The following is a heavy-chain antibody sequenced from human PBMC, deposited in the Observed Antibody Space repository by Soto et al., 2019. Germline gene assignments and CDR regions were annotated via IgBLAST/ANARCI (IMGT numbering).Heavy chain of an antibody. Sequence: QVQLVQSGAEVKKPGSSVKVSCKALGGTFSENSISWVRQAPGQGLEWMGRIIPTLGIANYAQKFQGRVTIIADKSTSTAYMELSSLRSEDTAVYYCATPVGDYGELEVFDVWGQGTLVTVSS. D-gene: IGHD4-17*01. CDR2: IIPTLGIA. V-gene: IGHV1-69*02. J-gene: IGHJ3*01. CDR1: GGTFSENS. CDR3: ATPVGDYGELEVFDV.